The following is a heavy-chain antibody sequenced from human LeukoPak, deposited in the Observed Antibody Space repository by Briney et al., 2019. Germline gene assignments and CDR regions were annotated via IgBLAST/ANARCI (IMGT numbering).Heavy chain of an antibody. Sequence: GRSLRLSCAASGFTFSSYAMHWVRQAPGKGLEGGAVISYDGSNKYYADSVKGRFTISRDNSKNTLYLQMNSLRAKDTAVYYCARDRWFGDDHSYYYYYGMDVWGQGTTVTVSS. D-gene: IGHD3-10*01. CDR2: ISYDGSNK. J-gene: IGHJ6*02. CDR3: ARDRWFGDDHSYYYYYGMDV. CDR1: GFTFSSYA. V-gene: IGHV3-30-3*01.